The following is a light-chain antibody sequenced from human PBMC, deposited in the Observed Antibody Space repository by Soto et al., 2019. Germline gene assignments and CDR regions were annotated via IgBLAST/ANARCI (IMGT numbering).Light chain of an antibody. CDR2: DVS. J-gene: IGLJ1*01. CDR1: SSDVGAYNY. CDR3: SSYTSATTYV. Sequence: QSVLTQPASVSGSPGQSITISCTGTSSDVGAYNYASWHQQYPGEAPKVIIYDVSHRPAGVSNRFSGSKSGNTASLTISGLQTQDEADYYCSSYTSATTYVFGTGTKVTVL. V-gene: IGLV2-14*01.